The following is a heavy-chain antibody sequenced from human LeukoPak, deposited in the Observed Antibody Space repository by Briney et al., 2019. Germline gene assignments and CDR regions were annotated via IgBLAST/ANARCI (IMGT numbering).Heavy chain of an antibody. CDR3: ARGLPLIVVVPAANYYYMDV. CDR1: GYTFTTYG. Sequence: GASVKVSCKASGYTFTTYGISWVRQAPGQGLEWMGWISAYNGNTNYAQRFQGRVTMTTDTSTSTAYMELRSLRSDDTAVYYCARGLPLIVVVPAANYYYMDVWGKGTTVTVSS. CDR2: ISAYNGNT. D-gene: IGHD2-2*01. J-gene: IGHJ6*03. V-gene: IGHV1-18*01.